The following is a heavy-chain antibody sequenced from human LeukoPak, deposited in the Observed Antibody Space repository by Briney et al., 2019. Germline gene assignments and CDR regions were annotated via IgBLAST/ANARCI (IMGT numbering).Heavy chain of an antibody. CDR2: IYPGDSDT. J-gene: IGHJ4*02. Sequence: GESLKISCKTSGYNFAMYWIAWVRQMPGKGLEWMGIIYPGDSDTRYRPSFQGQVTISADKSINTAYLQWSSLKASDSAKYYCARQMSIVTPTHYFDYWGQGTLVTISS. V-gene: IGHV5-51*01. D-gene: IGHD1-26*01. CDR3: ARQMSIVTPTHYFDY. CDR1: GYNFAMYW.